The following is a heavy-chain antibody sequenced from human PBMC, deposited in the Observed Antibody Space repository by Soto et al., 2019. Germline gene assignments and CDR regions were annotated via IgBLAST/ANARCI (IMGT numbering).Heavy chain of an antibody. J-gene: IGHJ6*02. CDR2: IYNSGRY. Sequence: PSETLSLTCTVSGGFIWGWIRQSPDKGLELIGYIYNSGRYNYNPSLESRLTISIDTSKNQFSLRLASVTAADTAVYYCARPNCTNGVCSSTNYYYYGICMDVWGQGTTVTVSS. CDR3: ARPNCTNGVCSSTNYYYYGICMDV. CDR1: GGFI. D-gene: IGHD2-8*01. V-gene: IGHV4-59*01.